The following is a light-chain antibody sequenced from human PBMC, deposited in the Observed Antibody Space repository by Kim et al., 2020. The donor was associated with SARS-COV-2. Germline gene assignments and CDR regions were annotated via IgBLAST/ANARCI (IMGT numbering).Light chain of an antibody. CDR1: SSNIGTNT. J-gene: IGLJ1*01. CDR2: TTN. V-gene: IGLV1-44*01. CDR3: GAWDDTLKGYV. Sequence: QSVLTKPPSVSGTPGQRVTISCSGSSSNIGTNTINWYQQLPGTAPKLLIYTTNQRPSGVPDRFSGSKSGTSASLAIGGLQSEDEADYYCGAWDDTLKGYVFGTGTKVTVL.